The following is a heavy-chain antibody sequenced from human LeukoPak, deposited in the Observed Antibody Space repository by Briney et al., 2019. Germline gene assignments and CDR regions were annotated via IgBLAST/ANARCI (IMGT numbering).Heavy chain of an antibody. J-gene: IGHJ5*02. CDR3: ARDFCSSTSRFLDP. Sequence: PGGSLRLSCAASGFTFSSYSMNWVRQAPGKGLEWVSSISSSSYIYYADSVKGRFTISRDNAKNSLYLQMNSLRAEDTAVYYCARDFCSSTSRFLDPWGQGTLVTVSS. D-gene: IGHD2-2*01. V-gene: IGHV3-21*01. CDR2: ISSSSYI. CDR1: GFTFSSYS.